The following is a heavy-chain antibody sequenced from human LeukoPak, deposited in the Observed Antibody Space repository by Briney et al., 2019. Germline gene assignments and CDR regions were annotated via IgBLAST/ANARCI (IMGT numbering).Heavy chain of an antibody. CDR3: AKDLPEITMVRGVIPPSFDY. Sequence: SGGSLRLSCAASGFTFSNSAMSWVRQAPGKGLEWVSTLSGSGITTYYADSVKGRFTISRDNSKNTLYLQMNSLRAEDTAVYYCAKDLPEITMVRGVIPPSFDYWGQGTLVTVSS. CDR2: LSGSGITT. J-gene: IGHJ4*02. D-gene: IGHD3-10*01. CDR1: GFTFSNSA. V-gene: IGHV3-23*01.